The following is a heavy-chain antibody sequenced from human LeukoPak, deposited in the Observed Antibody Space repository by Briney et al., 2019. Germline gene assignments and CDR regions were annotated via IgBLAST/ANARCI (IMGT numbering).Heavy chain of an antibody. J-gene: IGHJ4*02. V-gene: IGHV1-18*01. D-gene: IGHD3-3*01. CDR3: ARAPGYDFWSGYYLTGDY. CDR2: ISAYNGNT. Sequence: ASVKVSCKASGYTFTSYGISWVRRAPGQGLEWMGWISAYNGNTNYAQKLQGRVTMTTDTSTSTAYMELRSLRSDDTAVYYCARAPGYDFWSGYYLTGDYWGQGTLVTVSS. CDR1: GYTFTSYG.